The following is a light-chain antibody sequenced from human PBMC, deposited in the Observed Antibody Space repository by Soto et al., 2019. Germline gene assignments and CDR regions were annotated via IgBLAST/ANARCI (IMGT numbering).Light chain of an antibody. CDR1: TGAVTSGHY. CDR2: RTS. Sequence: QAVVTQEPSLTVSPGGTVTLTCASSTGAVTSGHYPNWVQQKPGQVPKSLIYRTSDKHSWTPARFSGSRLGGKAALTLSSVQAEDGADYYCLLYYGGALGVFGGGTQLTVL. V-gene: IGLV7-43*01. J-gene: IGLJ2*01. CDR3: LLYYGGALGV.